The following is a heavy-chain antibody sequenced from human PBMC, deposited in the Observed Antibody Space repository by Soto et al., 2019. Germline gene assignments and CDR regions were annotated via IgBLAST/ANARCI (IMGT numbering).Heavy chain of an antibody. CDR2: IYYSGST. V-gene: IGHV4-59*08. CDR1: GGSISSYY. J-gene: IGHJ4*02. CDR3: ARRDGDSIDY. Sequence: SETLSLTCTVSGGSISSYYWSWIRQPPGKGLEWIGYIYYSGSTNYNPSLKSRVTISVDTSKNQFSLKLSSVTTADTAVYYCARRDGDSIDYWGQGTLVTVSS. D-gene: IGHD4-17*01.